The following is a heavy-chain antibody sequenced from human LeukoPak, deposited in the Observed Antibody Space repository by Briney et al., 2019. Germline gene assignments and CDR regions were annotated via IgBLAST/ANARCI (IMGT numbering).Heavy chain of an antibody. J-gene: IGHJ3*02. CDR2: IKSDGQIT. CDR3: ARGGVNTADDAFDI. CDR1: GFTFNNYW. V-gene: IGHV3-74*01. Sequence: GGSLRLSCAASGFTFNNYWMHWVRQAPGKGLVWVSRIKSDGQITTYADSVKGRFTTSRDNAKNTFYLQMNSLRVEDAAVYYCARGGVNTADDAFDIWGQGTMVTVSS. D-gene: IGHD5-18*01.